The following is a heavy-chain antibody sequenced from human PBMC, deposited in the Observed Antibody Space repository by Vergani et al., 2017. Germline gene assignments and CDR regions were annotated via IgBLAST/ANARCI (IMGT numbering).Heavy chain of an antibody. CDR2: IKEDGTEK. CDR1: GFNVGHYW. D-gene: IGHD1-26*01. V-gene: IGHV3-7*01. Sequence: EVQLVESGGDFVQPGGSLTLSCAASGFNVGHYWMSWVRQAPGKGLEWVANIKEDGTEKYYLDSVKGRFTISRDRDENSIYLEMNSLRVEDTAVYYCARECVPRCCIVGAPYLWGQRTQVTVSS. J-gene: IGHJ4*02. CDR3: ARECVPRCCIVGAPYL.